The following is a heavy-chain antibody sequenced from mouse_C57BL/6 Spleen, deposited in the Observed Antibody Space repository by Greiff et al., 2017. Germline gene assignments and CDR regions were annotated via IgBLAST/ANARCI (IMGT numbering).Heavy chain of an antibody. J-gene: IGHJ4*01. Sequence: QVQLQQSGAELVKPGASVKISCKASGYAFSSYWMNWVKQRPGKGLEWIGQIYPGDGDTNYNGKFKGKATLTADKSSSTAYMQLSSLTSEASAVYFCARGSSYYYAMDYWGQGTSVTVSS. D-gene: IGHD1-1*01. CDR1: GYAFSSYW. CDR3: ARGSSYYYAMDY. CDR2: IYPGDGDT. V-gene: IGHV1-80*01.